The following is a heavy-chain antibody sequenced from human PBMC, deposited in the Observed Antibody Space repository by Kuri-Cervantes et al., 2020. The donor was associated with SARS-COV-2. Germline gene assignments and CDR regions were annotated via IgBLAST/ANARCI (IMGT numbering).Heavy chain of an antibody. CDR2: ISSSGSTI. D-gene: IGHD6-19*01. V-gene: IGHV3-48*03. J-gene: IGHJ4*02. CDR1: GFTFSSYE. Sequence: GGSLRLSCAASGFTFSSYEMNWVRQAPGKGLEWVPYISSSGSTIYYADSVKGRFTISRDNAKNSLYLQMNSLRAEDTAVYYCARDPEYSSGWYERGYYFDYWGQGTLVTVSS. CDR3: ARDPEYSSGWYERGYYFDY.